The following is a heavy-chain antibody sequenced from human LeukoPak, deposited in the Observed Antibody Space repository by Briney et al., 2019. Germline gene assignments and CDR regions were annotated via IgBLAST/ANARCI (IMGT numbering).Heavy chain of an antibody. CDR2: IGGRGGST. CDR3: GKDGEA. Sequence: GGSLRLSCAASGFRFSAFTMTWVRQAPGKGPEWVSAIGGRGGSTYYADSLGGRFTISRDNSKDRLSLQMNSLKVEDTATYYCGKDGEAWGEGTKVTVSS. V-gene: IGHV3-23*01. D-gene: IGHD3-10*01. CDR1: GFRFSAFT. J-gene: IGHJ5*02.